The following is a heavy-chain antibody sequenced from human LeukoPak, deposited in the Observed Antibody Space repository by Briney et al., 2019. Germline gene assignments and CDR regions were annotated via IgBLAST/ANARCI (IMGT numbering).Heavy chain of an antibody. V-gene: IGHV3-30*02. J-gene: IGHJ4*02. CDR3: AKWAVAGTLNDFDY. D-gene: IGHD6-19*01. CDR2: IRYDGSNK. Sequence: GGSLRLSCAASGFTFRSYGMHWVRQAPGKGLEWVTFIRYDGSNKYYADSVKGRFSISRDNSKNTLYLQMNSLRAEDTAVYYCAKWAVAGTLNDFDYWGQGTLVTVSS. CDR1: GFTFRSYG.